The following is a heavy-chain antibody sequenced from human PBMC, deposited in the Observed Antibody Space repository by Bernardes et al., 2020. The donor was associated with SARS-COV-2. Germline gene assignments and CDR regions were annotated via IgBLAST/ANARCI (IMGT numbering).Heavy chain of an antibody. V-gene: IGHV4-34*01. CDR3: ARGRRDFSSGYYKFDH. CDR1: GGSFSGHY. CDR2: INQSGAT. Sequence: SETLSLTCAVYGGSFSGHYWNWIRQTPGKGLEWIGEINQSGATTYNPSLKSRVTISIDTAASQFSLKLTFVTAADTAVYYCARGRRDFSSGYYKFDHWGQGTLVTVSS. D-gene: IGHD3-3*01. J-gene: IGHJ4*02.